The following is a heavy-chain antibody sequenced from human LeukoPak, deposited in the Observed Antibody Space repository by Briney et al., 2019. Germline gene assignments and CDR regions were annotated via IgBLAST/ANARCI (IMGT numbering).Heavy chain of an antibody. J-gene: IGHJ4*02. Sequence: GGSLRLSCAASGFTFNSYWMSWVRQAPGKGLEWVANIKQDGSEEYYVDSVKGRFTFSRDNAKNSLYLQMNSLRAEDTAVYYCARDQTPPDYDFWSGYYGYWGQGTLVTVSS. V-gene: IGHV3-7*01. CDR3: ARDQTPPDYDFWSGYYGY. D-gene: IGHD3-3*01. CDR2: IKQDGSEE. CDR1: GFTFNSYW.